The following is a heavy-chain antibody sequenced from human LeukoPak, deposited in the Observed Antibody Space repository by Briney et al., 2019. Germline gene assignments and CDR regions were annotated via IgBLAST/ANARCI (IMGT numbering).Heavy chain of an antibody. CDR2: IQNRGKAK. D-gene: IGHD7-27*01. Sequence: PGGALRLSCATPGFDFATYGMHWVRQAPGKGVEGGAFIQNRGKAKSYWGSVRGRFSILRNHSKNTLNLQLSSLRRDETAVYYCTKDSFYWGSWNWGPGALVIVSS. CDR1: GFDFATYG. V-gene: IGHV3-30*02. J-gene: IGHJ4*02. CDR3: TKDSFYWGSWN.